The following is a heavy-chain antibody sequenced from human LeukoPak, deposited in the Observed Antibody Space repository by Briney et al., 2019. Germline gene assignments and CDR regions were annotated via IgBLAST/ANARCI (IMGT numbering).Heavy chain of an antibody. V-gene: IGHV3-23*01. D-gene: IGHD4-17*01. CDR3: AKGLGDYIDYFNY. J-gene: IGHJ4*02. CDR2: ISGSGGST. CDR1: GFTFSSYA. Sequence: GGSLRLSCAASGFTFSSYAMSWVRQAPGKGLEWISAISGSGGSTYYADSVKGRFTISRDNSKNTLYLQMNSLRAEDTAVYYCAKGLGDYIDYFNYWGQGALVTVSS.